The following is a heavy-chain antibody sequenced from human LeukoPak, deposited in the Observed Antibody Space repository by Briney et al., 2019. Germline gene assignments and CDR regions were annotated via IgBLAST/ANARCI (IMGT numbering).Heavy chain of an antibody. D-gene: IGHD6-13*01. Sequence: SETLSHTCTVSGGSISSYYWSWIRQPPGKGLEWIGYIYYSGSTNYNPSLKSRVTISVDTSKNQFSLKLSSVTAADTAVYYCARVAAAGRGYNWFDPWGQGTLVTVSS. CDR3: ARVAAAGRGYNWFDP. CDR1: GGSISSYY. V-gene: IGHV4-59*01. J-gene: IGHJ5*02. CDR2: IYYSGST.